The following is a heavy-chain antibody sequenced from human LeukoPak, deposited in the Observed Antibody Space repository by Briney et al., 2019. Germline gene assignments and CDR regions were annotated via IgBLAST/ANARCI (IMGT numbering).Heavy chain of an antibody. Sequence: GGSLRLSCAASGFTFSSYWMSWVRQAPGKGLEWVANIKQDGSEKYYVDSVKGRFTISRDNAKNSLYLQMNSLRAEGTAVYYCARSAEFGELPYWGQGTLVTVSS. CDR3: ARSAEFGELPY. J-gene: IGHJ4*02. D-gene: IGHD3-10*01. CDR2: IKQDGSEK. V-gene: IGHV3-7*01. CDR1: GFTFSSYW.